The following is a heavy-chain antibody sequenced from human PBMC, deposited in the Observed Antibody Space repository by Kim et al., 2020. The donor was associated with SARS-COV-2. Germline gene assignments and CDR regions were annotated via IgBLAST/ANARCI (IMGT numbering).Heavy chain of an antibody. D-gene: IGHD1-26*01. J-gene: IGHJ6*02. Sequence: GGSLRLSCAASGFTFGDYAMHWVRQAPGKGLEWVSGISWNSGSIGYADSVKGRFTISRDNAKNSLYLQMNSLRAEDTALYYCAKDDALWDKWDYYYGMDVWGQGTTVTVSS. CDR2: ISWNSGSI. CDR1: GFTFGDYA. CDR3: AKDDALWDKWDYYYGMDV. V-gene: IGHV3-9*01.